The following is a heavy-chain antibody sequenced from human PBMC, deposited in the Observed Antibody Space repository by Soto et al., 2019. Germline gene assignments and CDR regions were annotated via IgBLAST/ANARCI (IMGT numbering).Heavy chain of an antibody. CDR2: INAANGDT. J-gene: IGHJ4*02. D-gene: IGHD2-2*02. V-gene: IGHV1-3*01. CDR1: GYTFTSYG. CDR3: ASGIGYCSSTSCYTGLFDY. Sequence: GASVKVSCKASGYTFTSYGIHWVRQAPGQRLEWMGWINAANGDTKYSPKFQGRVTITADESTSTAYMELSSLRSEDTAVYYCASGIGYCSSTSCYTGLFDYWGQGTLVTVSS.